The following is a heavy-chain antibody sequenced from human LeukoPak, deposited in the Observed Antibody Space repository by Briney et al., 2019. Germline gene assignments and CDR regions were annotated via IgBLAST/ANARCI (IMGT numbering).Heavy chain of an antibody. D-gene: IGHD3-22*01. V-gene: IGHV3-33*01. J-gene: IGHJ4*02. CDR1: GFTFTTYG. Sequence: PGGFLRLSCVASGFTFTTYGMHWVRQAPGKGLEWVAVIWSDGSNEYYADSVKGRFTVSRDNSKNTLFLQMNSLRAEDTAVYYCARDWGRGNSGYGDFWGQGTLVTVSS. CDR2: IWSDGSNE. CDR3: ARDWGRGNSGYGDF.